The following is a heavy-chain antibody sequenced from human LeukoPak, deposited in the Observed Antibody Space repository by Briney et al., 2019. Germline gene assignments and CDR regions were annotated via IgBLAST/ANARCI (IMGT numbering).Heavy chain of an antibody. CDR1: GFTISNYW. J-gene: IGHJ4*02. Sequence: GGSLRLSCAASGFTISNYWMNWVRQAPGKGLEWLANIRRGGSEEYYVDSVKGRFTISRDNTKNSLYLQMNSLRVEDTAVYYCARALIAADNYWGQGTLVTASS. CDR2: IRRGGSEE. V-gene: IGHV3-7*04. CDR3: ARALIAADNY. D-gene: IGHD6-6*01.